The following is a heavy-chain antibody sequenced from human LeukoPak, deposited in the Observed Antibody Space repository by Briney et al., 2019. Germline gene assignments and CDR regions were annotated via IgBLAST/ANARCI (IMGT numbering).Heavy chain of an antibody. CDR1: GYTLTELS. D-gene: IGHD6-6*01. V-gene: IGHV1-24*01. CDR3: ATLHYSSSSGPLYNWFDP. Sequence: ASVKVSCKVSGYTLTELSMHWVRQAPGKGLEWMGGFDPEDGETIYAQKFQGRVTMTEDTSTDTAYMELSSLRSEDTAVYYCATLHYSSSSGPLYNWFDPWGQGTLVTVSS. J-gene: IGHJ5*02. CDR2: FDPEDGET.